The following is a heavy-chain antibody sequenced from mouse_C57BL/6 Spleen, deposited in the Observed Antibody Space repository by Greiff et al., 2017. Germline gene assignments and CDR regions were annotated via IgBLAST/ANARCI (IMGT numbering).Heavy chain of an antibody. J-gene: IGHJ4*01. V-gene: IGHV1-82*01. CDR2: IYPGDGDT. Sequence: QVQLKESGPELVKPGASVKISCKASGYAFSSSWMNWVKQRPGKGLEWIGRIYPGDGDTNYNGKFKGKATLTADKSSSTAYMQLSSLTSEDSAVYFCARDYYGSSYAMDYWGQGTSVTVSS. D-gene: IGHD1-1*01. CDR3: ARDYYGSSYAMDY. CDR1: GYAFSSSW.